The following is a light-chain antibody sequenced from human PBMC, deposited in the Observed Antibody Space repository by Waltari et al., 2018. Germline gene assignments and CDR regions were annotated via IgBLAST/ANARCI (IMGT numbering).Light chain of an antibody. J-gene: IGKJ2*01. Sequence: EIVLTQSPGTLSLSPGERATLSCRASPSVSSRYLACYQQKPGQAPRLRIYGSSNRATDIPDRFSGSGSGTDFTLTISRLGPEDCAMYYCQQYGSAVYTFGQGTKLEIK. V-gene: IGKV3-20*01. CDR3: QQYGSAVYT. CDR2: GSS. CDR1: PSVSSRY.